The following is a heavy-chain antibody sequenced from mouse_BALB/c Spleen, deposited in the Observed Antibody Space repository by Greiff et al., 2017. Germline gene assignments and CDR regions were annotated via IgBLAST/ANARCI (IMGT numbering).Heavy chain of an antibody. Sequence: VQRVESGPGLVAPSQSLSITCTVSGFSLTSYGVHWVRQPPGKGLEWLGVIWAGGSTNYNSALMSRLSISKDNSKSQVFLKMNSLQTDDTAMYYCATRHYYGSSYGYFDYWGQGTTLTVSS. CDR2: IWAGGST. CDR1: GFSLTSYG. V-gene: IGHV2-9*02. CDR3: ATRHYYGSSYGYFDY. J-gene: IGHJ2*01. D-gene: IGHD1-1*01.